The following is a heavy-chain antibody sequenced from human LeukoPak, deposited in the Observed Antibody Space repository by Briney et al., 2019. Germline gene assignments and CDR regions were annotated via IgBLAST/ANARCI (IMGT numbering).Heavy chain of an antibody. V-gene: IGHV4-38-2*02. CDR1: TYSIPIGYY. D-gene: IGHD3-9*01. J-gene: IGHJ4*02. CDR3: ARHEVRYFDWFTQRAKASRGPMRD. CDR2: INLEGHI. Sequence: SETLSLACSLSTYSIPIGYYWGFIRQSPGKGLEWIGCINLEGHIYYSPFLKSRLYISLDTSRSQFSLKLSSVTAADTAVYYCARHEVRYFDWFTQRAKASRGPMRDWGQGTLVTVSS.